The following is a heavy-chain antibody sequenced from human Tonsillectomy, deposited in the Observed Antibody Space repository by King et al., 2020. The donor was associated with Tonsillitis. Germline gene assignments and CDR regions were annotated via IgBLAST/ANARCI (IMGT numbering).Heavy chain of an antibody. J-gene: IGHJ4*02. CDR1: GYSFTSYG. V-gene: IGHV1-18*04. Sequence: VQLVESGAEVKKPGASVKVSCKASGYSFTSYGMSWVRQAPGQGLEWMGWISANNAKTNNAQKLQGRVTMATETSTSTAFMDLRSMRSDATAVYYCSSSGWDYCATRAFDYWGQGSLVTVSS. CDR3: SSSGWDYCATRAFDY. CDR2: ISANNAKT. D-gene: IGHD4/OR15-4a*01.